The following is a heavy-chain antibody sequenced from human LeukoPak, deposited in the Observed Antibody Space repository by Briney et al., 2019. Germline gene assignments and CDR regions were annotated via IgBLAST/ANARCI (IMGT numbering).Heavy chain of an antibody. D-gene: IGHD6-13*01. CDR2: INTDGNSM. CDR3: GRGTAITAGIDY. Sequence: GGSLRLSCAPSVYSLSNYWMYWVRQGRGKGLVWVSHINTDGNSMTYGDSAKVRFTSSRDNAKNTLYLQMSKLRVEDTGVYYCGRGTAITAGIDYWGQGTQVTVSS. CDR1: VYSLSNYW. J-gene: IGHJ4*02. V-gene: IGHV3-74*03.